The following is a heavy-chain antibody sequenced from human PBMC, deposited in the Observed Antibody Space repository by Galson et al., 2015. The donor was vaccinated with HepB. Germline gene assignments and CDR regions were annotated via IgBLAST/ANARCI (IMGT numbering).Heavy chain of an antibody. CDR3: ARGTVHFFSGMDV. J-gene: IGHJ6*02. D-gene: IGHD1-1*01. CDR2: INPKSGGT. CDR1: GYTFTGFY. V-gene: IGHV1-2*02. Sequence: SVKVSCKASGYTFTGFYMHWVRQAPGQGLQWMAWINPKSGGTKYAHKFQGSVTITRDTSINTTYMELSRLNSDDTAVYYCARGTVHFFSGMDVWGQGTTVTVSS.